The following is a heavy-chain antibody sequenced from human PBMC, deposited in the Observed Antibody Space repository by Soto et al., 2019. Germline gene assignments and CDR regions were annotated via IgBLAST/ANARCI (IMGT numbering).Heavy chain of an antibody. V-gene: IGHV1-69*13. CDR1: GGTFSSYA. CDR3: ASYYYDSSGYYYGGNWFDP. D-gene: IGHD3-22*01. CDR2: IIPIFGTA. J-gene: IGHJ5*02. Sequence: ASVKVSCKASGGTFSSYAISWVRQAPGQGLEWMGGIIPIFGTANYAQKFQGRVTITADESTSTAYMELSSLRSEDTAVYYCASYYYDSSGYYYGGNWFDPWGQGTLVTVPQ.